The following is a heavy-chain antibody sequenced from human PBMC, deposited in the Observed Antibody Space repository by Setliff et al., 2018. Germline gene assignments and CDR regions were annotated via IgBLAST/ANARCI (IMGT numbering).Heavy chain of an antibody. V-gene: IGHV1-46*01. J-gene: IGHJ4*02. CDR1: GYSLTRYY. D-gene: IGHD6-13*01. CDR3: ARGGMAAANRKGGFDH. CDR2: INPGGGSA. Sequence: ASVKVSCKASGYSLTRYYMHWVRQAPGQGLEWMGIINPGGGSASYAEKFQGRVTMTRDTSTSTFYMEVNILRSDDTAVYYCARGGMAAANRKGGFDHWGQGTLVTVSS.